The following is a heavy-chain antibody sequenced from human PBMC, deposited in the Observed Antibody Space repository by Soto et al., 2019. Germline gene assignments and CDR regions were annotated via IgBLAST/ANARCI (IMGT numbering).Heavy chain of an antibody. V-gene: IGHV4-39*01. D-gene: IGHD2-8*01. CDR2: VYWTGST. J-gene: IGHJ4*02. CDR3: DRSHYTYGLLIDY. Sequence: XGTLGLTCSVSSDCITTNCYYWGWIRQPPGKGLQWIGNVYWTGSTFSHPSLTSRVFISVDTSKNEFSLRLTSVTAADTAVYYCDRSHYTYGLLIDYWGPGTLVTVSS. CDR1: SDCITTNCYY.